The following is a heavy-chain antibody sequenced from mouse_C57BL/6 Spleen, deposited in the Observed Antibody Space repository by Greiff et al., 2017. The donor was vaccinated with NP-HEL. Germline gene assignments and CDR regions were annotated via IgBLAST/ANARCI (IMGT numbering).Heavy chain of an antibody. V-gene: IGHV5-4*01. CDR2: ISDGGSYT. D-gene: IGHD2-2*01. CDR1: GFTFSSYA. J-gene: IGHJ3*01. Sequence: EVKVEESGGGLVKPGGSLKLSCAASGFTFSSYAMSWVRQTPEKRLEWVATISDGGSYTYYPDNVKGRFTISRDNAKNNLYLQMSHLKSEDTAMYYCARENYGYDGDWFAYWGQGTLVTVSA. CDR3: ARENYGYDGDWFAY.